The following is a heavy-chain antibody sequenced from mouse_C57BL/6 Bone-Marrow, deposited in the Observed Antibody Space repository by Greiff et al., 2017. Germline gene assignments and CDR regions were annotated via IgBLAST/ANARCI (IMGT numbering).Heavy chain of an antibody. V-gene: IGHV1-81*01. Sequence: VQLQQSGAELVRPGASVKMSCKASGYTFTSYGIHWVKQRPGQGLEWIGDIYPVSGSTTYNEKFKGKATLTADKSSSTAYMELRSLTSEDSAVYYFASAAYYFDVWGRGPTLSVSS. J-gene: IGHJ2*01. CDR3: ASAAYYFDV. CDR2: IYPVSGST. CDR1: GYTFTSYG.